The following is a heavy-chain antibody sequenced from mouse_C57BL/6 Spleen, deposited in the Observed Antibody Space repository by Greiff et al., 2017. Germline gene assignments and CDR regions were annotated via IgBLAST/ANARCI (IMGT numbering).Heavy chain of an antibody. Sequence: ESGPGLVKPSQSLSLTCSVTGYSITSGYYWNWIRQFPGNKLEWMGYISYDGSNNYNPSLKNRISITRDTSKNQFFLKLNSVTTEDTATYYCARDRDYYGSSYGDYAMDYWGQGTSVTVSS. CDR1: GYSITSGYY. CDR2: ISYDGSN. V-gene: IGHV3-6*01. CDR3: ARDRDYYGSSYGDYAMDY. J-gene: IGHJ4*01. D-gene: IGHD1-1*01.